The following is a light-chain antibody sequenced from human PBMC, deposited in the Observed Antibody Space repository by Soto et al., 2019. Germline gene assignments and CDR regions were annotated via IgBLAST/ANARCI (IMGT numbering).Light chain of an antibody. Sequence: QSVLPQPASVSGSPGQSITISCTGISSDVGNYKYVSWYQQHPGKAPKLMIYEVSNRPSGVSNRFSGSKSGNTASLTISGLQAEDETDYYCFSYTSSGTYVFGTGTKV. CDR2: EVS. J-gene: IGLJ1*01. V-gene: IGLV2-14*01. CDR1: SSDVGNYKY. CDR3: FSYTSSGTYV.